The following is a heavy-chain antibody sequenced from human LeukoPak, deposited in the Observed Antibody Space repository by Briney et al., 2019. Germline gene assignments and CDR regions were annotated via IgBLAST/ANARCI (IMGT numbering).Heavy chain of an antibody. CDR3: VRSSGRYSNL. J-gene: IGHJ5*02. Sequence: ASVQVSCKASGYTFTDYGVSWVRQAPGQGLEWMGWISAYDGKTKFDPKVQDRVTLTIDTSATTAFMDLRSLRFDDTAVYYCVRSSGRYSNLWAQGTLVIVSS. CDR1: GYTFTDYG. V-gene: IGHV1-18*01. D-gene: IGHD1-26*01. CDR2: ISAYDGKT.